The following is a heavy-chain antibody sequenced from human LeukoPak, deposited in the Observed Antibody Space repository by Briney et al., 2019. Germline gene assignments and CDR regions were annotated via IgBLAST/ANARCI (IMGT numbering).Heavy chain of an antibody. CDR1: GGSISSYY. CDR3: ARILLGYCSSTSCHPPYYYYYGMDV. Sequence: SETLSLTCTVSGGSISSYYWSWIRQPPGKGLEWIGYIYYSGSTNYNPSLKSRVTISVDTSKNQFSLKLSSVTAADTAVYYCARILLGYCSSTSCHPPYYYYYGMDVWGQGTTVTVSS. CDR2: IYYSGST. D-gene: IGHD2-2*01. J-gene: IGHJ6*02. V-gene: IGHV4-59*01.